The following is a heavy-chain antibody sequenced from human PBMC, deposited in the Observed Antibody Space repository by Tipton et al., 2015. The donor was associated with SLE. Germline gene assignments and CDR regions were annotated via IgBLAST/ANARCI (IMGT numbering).Heavy chain of an antibody. J-gene: IGHJ5*02. V-gene: IGHV4-59*08. CDR2: IYNRGGT. CDR1: GVSMSSYY. CDR3: ARSFEMGSIHT. D-gene: IGHD5-24*01. Sequence: PGLVKPSETLSLTCTVSGVSMSSYYWTWIRQPPGKGLEWVGNIYNRGGTNYNPSLKSRVTMSIDTSKSQFSLNLSSVTAADTAIYYCARSFEMGSIHTWGQGTLVTVSS.